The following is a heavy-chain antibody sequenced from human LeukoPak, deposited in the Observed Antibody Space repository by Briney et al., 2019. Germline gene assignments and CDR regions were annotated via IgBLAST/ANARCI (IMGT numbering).Heavy chain of an antibody. CDR1: GFTVSSNY. V-gene: IGHV3-53*01. Sequence: SGGSLRLSCAASGFTVSSNYMSWVRQAPGKGLEWVSVIYSGGSTYYANSVKGRFTISRDNSKDTLYLHMNGLRAEDTAVYYCAKGYMITFGTLDYWGQGTLVTVSS. D-gene: IGHD3-16*01. CDR2: IYSGGST. J-gene: IGHJ4*02. CDR3: AKGYMITFGTLDY.